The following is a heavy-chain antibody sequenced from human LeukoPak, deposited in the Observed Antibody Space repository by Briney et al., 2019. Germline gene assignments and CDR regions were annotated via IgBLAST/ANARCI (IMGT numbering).Heavy chain of an antibody. V-gene: IGHV3-9*01. D-gene: IGHD3-3*01. J-gene: IGHJ4*02. CDR1: GFTFDDYA. CDR3: AKDMTYDFWSGPFDY. CDR2: ISWNSGSI. Sequence: PGGSLRLSCAASGFTFDDYAMHWVRQAPGKGLEWVSGISWNSGSIGYADSVKGRFTISRDNAKNSLYLQMNSLRAEDTALYYCAKDMTYDFWSGPFDYWGQGTLVTVSS.